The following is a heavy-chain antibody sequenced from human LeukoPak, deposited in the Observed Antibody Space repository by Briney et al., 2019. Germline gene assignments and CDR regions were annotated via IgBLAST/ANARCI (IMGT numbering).Heavy chain of an antibody. CDR3: ASGYGGGACQLGGVDM. Sequence: SETLSLTCTVSGGSISSYYWSWLRQPPGKGLEYIGYTHYSGSTNYNPSLKSRVTVSLATPGNQFSLKLSSVSAADTAVYYCASGYGGGACQLGGVDMWGQGTMVTVSS. D-gene: IGHD2-21*02. CDR2: THYSGST. J-gene: IGHJ3*02. CDR1: GGSISSYY. V-gene: IGHV4-59*01.